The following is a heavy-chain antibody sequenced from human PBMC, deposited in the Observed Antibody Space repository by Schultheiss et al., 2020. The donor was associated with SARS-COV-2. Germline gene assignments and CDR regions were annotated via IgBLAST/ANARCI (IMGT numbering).Heavy chain of an antibody. CDR2: IYYSGST. D-gene: IGHD2-15*01. V-gene: IGHV4-59*08. CDR1: GGSISSYY. J-gene: IGHJ4*02. CDR3: ARGEGIGVVAATWYY. Sequence: SQTLSLTCTVSGGSISSYYWSWIRQPPGKGLEWIGYIYYSGSTNYNPSLKSRVTISVDTSKNQFSLRLSSVTAADTAMYYCARGEGIGVVAATWYYWGQGTLVTVSS.